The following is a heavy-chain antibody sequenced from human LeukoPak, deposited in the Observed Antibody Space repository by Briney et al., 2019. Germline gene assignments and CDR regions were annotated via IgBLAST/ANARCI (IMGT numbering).Heavy chain of an antibody. Sequence: KTGGSLRLSCAASGFTFSSYSMNWVRQAPGKGLEWVSSISSSSSYIHYADSVKGRFTISRDNAKNSLYLQMNSLRAEDTAVYYCEVYGSGSYYTPYYYYYMDVWGKGTTVTVSS. V-gene: IGHV3-21*01. J-gene: IGHJ6*03. CDR1: GFTFSSYS. D-gene: IGHD3-10*01. CDR2: ISSSSSYI. CDR3: EVYGSGSYYTPYYYYYMDV.